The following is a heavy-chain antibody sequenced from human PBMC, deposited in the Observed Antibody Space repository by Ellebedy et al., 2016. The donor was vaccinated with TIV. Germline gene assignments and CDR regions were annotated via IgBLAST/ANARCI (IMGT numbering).Heavy chain of an antibody. Sequence: TFSSYAMSWIRQPPGKGLEWIGSIYYSGSTYYNPSLKSRVTISVDTSKNQFSLKLSSVTAADTAVYYCARLSAGFGELLADYYYYYGMDVWGQGTTVTVSS. J-gene: IGHJ6*02. CDR1: TFSSYA. D-gene: IGHD3-10*01. CDR2: IYYSGST. V-gene: IGHV4-39*01. CDR3: ARLSAGFGELLADYYYYYGMDV.